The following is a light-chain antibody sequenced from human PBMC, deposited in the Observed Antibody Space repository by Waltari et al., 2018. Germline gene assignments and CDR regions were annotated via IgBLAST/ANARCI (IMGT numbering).Light chain of an antibody. J-gene: IGKJ1*01. CDR2: WAS. Sequence: DIVMTQSPDSLAVSLGERATINCKSSQSGLYSSNNKNYLAWYQRKPGQPPKLLIYWASTRESGVPDRFSGSGSGTDFTLTISRLQAEDVAVYYCQQYYTTPPWTFGQGTKVEIK. CDR1: QSGLYSSNNKNY. CDR3: QQYYTTPPWT. V-gene: IGKV4-1*01.